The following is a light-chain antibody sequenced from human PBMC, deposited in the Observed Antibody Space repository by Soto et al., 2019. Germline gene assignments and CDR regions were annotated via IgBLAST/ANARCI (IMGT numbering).Light chain of an antibody. Sequence: IVLTQSPATLSVSPGERATLSCRASQCVSSHLAWYQQKPGPAPRLLIYGASNRATGVPPRFSGSGSGTEFTLTISSLQSEDLAIYYCKKYHYWPLAFGNGTSV. CDR3: KKYHYWPLA. J-gene: IGKJ1*01. CDR2: GAS. V-gene: IGKV3-15*01. CDR1: QCVSSH.